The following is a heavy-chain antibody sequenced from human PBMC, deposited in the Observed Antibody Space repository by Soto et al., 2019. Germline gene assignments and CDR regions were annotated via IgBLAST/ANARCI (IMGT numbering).Heavy chain of an antibody. V-gene: IGHV4-59*01. CDR3: ARGGITIFGVHKLDP. Sequence: SETLSLTCTVSNGSISSSYWAWIRQPPGKGLEWIGYMYYSGSTNYNPSLKGRVNISLGTSKKQFSLKLSSVTTADTAAYYCARGGITIFGVHKLDPWGRGTLVTVSS. D-gene: IGHD3-3*01. J-gene: IGHJ5*02. CDR1: NGSISSSY. CDR2: MYYSGST.